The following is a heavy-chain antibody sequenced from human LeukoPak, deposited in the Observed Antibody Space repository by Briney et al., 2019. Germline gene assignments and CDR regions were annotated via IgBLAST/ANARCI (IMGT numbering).Heavy chain of an antibody. V-gene: IGHV3-30*02. CDR2: IRYDGSNK. J-gene: IGHJ3*02. D-gene: IGHD4-17*01. CDR1: GFTFSSYG. Sequence: GGSLRLSCAASGFTFSSYGMHWVRQAPGKGLEWVAFIRYDGSNKYYADSVKGRFTISRDNSKNTLYLQMNSLRAEDTAVYYCARGGYGDYAGAFDIWGQGTMVTVSS. CDR3: ARGGYGDYAGAFDI.